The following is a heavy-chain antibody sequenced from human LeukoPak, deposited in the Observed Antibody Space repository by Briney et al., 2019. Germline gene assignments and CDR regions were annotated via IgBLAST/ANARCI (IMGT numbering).Heavy chain of an antibody. CDR2: FYTSGST. D-gene: IGHD2-15*01. V-gene: IGHV4-4*07. Sequence: PETLSLTCTVSGGSISNYYWSWIRQPAGKGLEWIGRFYTSGSTIYNPSLKSRVTMSVDTSKNQFSLKLTSVTAADTAVYYCARQGYCGGTTCYSSWFDPWGQGTLVTVSS. J-gene: IGHJ5*02. CDR1: GGSISNYY. CDR3: ARQGYCGGTTCYSSWFDP.